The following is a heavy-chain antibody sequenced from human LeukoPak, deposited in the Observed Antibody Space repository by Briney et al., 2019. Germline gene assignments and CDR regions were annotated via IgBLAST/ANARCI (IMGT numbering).Heavy chain of an antibody. CDR2: IYYSGST. CDR1: GGSISSYY. V-gene: IGHV4-59*12. CDR3: ARDLIGEYYYYYMDV. D-gene: IGHD2-15*01. J-gene: IGHJ6*03. Sequence: SETLSLTCTVSGGSISSYYWSWIRQLAGKGLEWIGYIYYSGSTNYNPSLKSRVTISVDTSKNQFSLKLSSVTAADTAVYYCARDLIGEYYYYYMDVWGKGTTVTVSS.